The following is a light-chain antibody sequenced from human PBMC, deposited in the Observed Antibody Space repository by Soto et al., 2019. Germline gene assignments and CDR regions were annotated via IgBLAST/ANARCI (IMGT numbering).Light chain of an antibody. CDR2: KAS. V-gene: IGKV1-5*03. J-gene: IGKJ2*01. Sequence: DIQMTQSPSSLSASVGDRVTITCLASQSISTWLAWYQLKPGKAPKLLIYKASNLQSGVPSRFSGSGSGTEFTLTISSLQPDDFATYYCQQYNVFPPYTFGQGTKLAI. CDR3: QQYNVFPPYT. CDR1: QSISTW.